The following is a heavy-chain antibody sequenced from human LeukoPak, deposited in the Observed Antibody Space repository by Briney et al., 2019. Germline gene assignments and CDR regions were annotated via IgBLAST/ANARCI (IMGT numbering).Heavy chain of an antibody. Sequence: GGSLRLSCAASGLTVKNNYMAWVRQPPGKGLEWASVLYSGGDIYYADSVKGRFTISRDNSKDMLYLQMNSLRAEETAVYYCATSPTTGNIYFDLWGRGTLVTVSS. CDR2: LYSGGDI. V-gene: IGHV3-66*01. CDR1: GLTVKNNY. CDR3: ATSPTTGNIYFDL. J-gene: IGHJ2*01. D-gene: IGHD3-9*01.